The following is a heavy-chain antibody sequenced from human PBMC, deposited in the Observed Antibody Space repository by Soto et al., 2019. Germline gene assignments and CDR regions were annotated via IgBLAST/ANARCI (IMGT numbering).Heavy chain of an antibody. J-gene: IGHJ5*02. CDR2: ISYDGSNT. CDR1: GFTLSSPG. Sequence: QVQLVESGGGVVQPGRSLRLSCVASGFTLSSPGMHWVRQAPGKGLEWVAMISYDGSNTFYADSVKGRFTISRDNSWNTLYLQMARLRPEDTSVYYCAKDWGSSGWFNWFDPWGQGTLVTVSS. V-gene: IGHV3-30*18. D-gene: IGHD6-19*01. CDR3: AKDWGSSGWFNWFDP.